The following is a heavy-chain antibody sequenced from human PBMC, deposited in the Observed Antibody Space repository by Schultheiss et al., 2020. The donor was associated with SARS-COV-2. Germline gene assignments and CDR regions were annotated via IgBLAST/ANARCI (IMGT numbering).Heavy chain of an antibody. V-gene: IGHV1-69*13. CDR1: GYTFTSYG. CDR3: ARVDGECSGGSCYYYYYGMDV. J-gene: IGHJ6*02. Sequence: SVKVSCKASGYTFTSYGISWVRQAPGQGLEWMGGIIPIFGTANYAQKFQGRVTITADESTSTAYMELRSLRSDDTAVYYCARVDGECSGGSCYYYYYGMDVWGQGTTVTVSS. CDR2: IIPIFGTA. D-gene: IGHD2-15*01.